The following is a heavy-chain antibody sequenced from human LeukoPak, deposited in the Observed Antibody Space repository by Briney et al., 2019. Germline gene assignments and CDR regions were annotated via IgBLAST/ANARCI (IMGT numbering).Heavy chain of an antibody. D-gene: IGHD5-24*01. CDR2: IYYSGST. CDR1: GGSISSGGYY. J-gene: IGHJ4*02. Sequence: SETLSLTCTVSGGSISSGGYYWGWIRQPPGKGLEWIGSIYYSGSTYYNPSLKSRVTISVDTSKNQFSLKLSSVTAADTAVYYCARHLRDGYNFGVIDYWGQGTLVIVSS. CDR3: ARHLRDGYNFGVIDY. V-gene: IGHV4-39*01.